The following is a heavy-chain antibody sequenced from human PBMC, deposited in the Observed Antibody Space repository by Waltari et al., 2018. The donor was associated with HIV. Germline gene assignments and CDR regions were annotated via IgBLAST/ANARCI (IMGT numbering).Heavy chain of an antibody. CDR1: GFTLSDHY. CDR2: TRNKLNGYTT. CDR3: ARGRAGKSSYYYYCMDV. D-gene: IGHD1-1*01. Sequence: EVQVVESGGGLVQPGGSLRLSCAASGFTLSDHYMDWVRQAPGKGLEWVGGTRNKLNGYTTEDAASVKGRFTISRDDSKNSLSLQMNSLKTEDTAVYYCARGRAGKSSYYYYCMDVWGKGTTVTVSS. V-gene: IGHV3-72*01. J-gene: IGHJ6*03.